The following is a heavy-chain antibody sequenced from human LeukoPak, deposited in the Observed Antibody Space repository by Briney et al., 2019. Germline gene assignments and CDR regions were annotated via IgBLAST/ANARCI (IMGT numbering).Heavy chain of an antibody. Sequence: SVKVSCKASGGSFNSYAISWVRQAPGQGLEWMGGIIPIFGTANYAQKFQGTVTITADKSTNTAYMELSSLRSEDTAVYYCARSQPLAYFDLWGRGTLVTVSS. J-gene: IGHJ2*01. CDR2: IIPIFGTA. V-gene: IGHV1-69*06. CDR1: GGSFNSYA. CDR3: ARSQPLAYFDL.